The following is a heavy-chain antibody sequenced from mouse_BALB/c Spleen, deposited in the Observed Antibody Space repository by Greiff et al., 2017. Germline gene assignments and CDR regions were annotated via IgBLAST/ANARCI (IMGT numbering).Heavy chain of an antibody. CDR2: IDPETGGT. V-gene: IGHV1-15*01. J-gene: IGHJ2*01. CDR3: TGGGYGNYFDY. Sequence: QVQLQQSGAELVRPWASVTLSCKASGYTFTDYEMHWVKQTPVHGLEWIGAIDPETGGTAYDQKFKGKATLTADKSSSTDYMELRSLTSEDSAVYYCTGGGYGNYFDYWGQGTTLTVSS. D-gene: IGHD2-10*02. CDR1: GYTFTDYE.